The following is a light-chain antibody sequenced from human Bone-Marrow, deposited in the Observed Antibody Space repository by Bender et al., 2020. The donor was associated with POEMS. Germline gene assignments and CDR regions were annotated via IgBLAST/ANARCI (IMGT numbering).Light chain of an antibody. J-gene: IGLJ3*02. CDR1: SSNIGSNF. CDR2: RNT. CDR3: ASWDDSLNGWV. V-gene: IGLV1-47*01. Sequence: QSVLTQPPSASGTPGQRVTISCSGSSSNIGSNFVYWYQQLPGTAPKLLISRNTQRPSGVPDRFSASKSGTSASLAISGLRSEDEADYYCASWDDSLNGWVFGGGTKLTVL.